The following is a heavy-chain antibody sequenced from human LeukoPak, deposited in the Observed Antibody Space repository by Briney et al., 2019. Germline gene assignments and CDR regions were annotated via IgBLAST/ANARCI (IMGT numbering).Heavy chain of an antibody. CDR3: ARDRAYSSSSTAFDY. J-gene: IGHJ4*02. V-gene: IGHV3-7*03. CDR1: GFTFSSYW. Sequence: GGSLRLSCAASGFTFSSYWMSWIRQDPGKGLEWVANIKQDGSEKYYVDSVKGRFTISRDNAKNSLYLQMNSLRAEDTAVYYCARDRAYSSSSTAFDYWGQGTLVNVSS. CDR2: IKQDGSEK. D-gene: IGHD6-6*01.